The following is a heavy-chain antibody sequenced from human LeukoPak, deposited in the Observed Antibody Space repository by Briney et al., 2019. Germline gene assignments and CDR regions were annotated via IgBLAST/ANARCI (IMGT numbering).Heavy chain of an antibody. D-gene: IGHD2-21*01. J-gene: IGHJ4*02. CDR3: ATEKGDSPDY. CDR2: ISGSGGNT. V-gene: IGHV3-23*01. CDR1: GFTFSNYA. Sequence: GGSLRLSCAASGFTFSNYAMSWVRQAPGKGLEWVSGISGSGGNTYHADSVKGRFTISRDNSKNTLYVQMNNLRAEDTAVYYCATEKGDSPDYWGQGTLVTVSS.